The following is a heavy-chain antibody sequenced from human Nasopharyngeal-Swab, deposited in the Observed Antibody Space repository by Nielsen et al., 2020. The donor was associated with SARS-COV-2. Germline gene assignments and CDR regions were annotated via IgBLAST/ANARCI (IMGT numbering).Heavy chain of an antibody. CDR1: GGSISSGSYY. CDR3: ARALTTYYDFWSGYYVFDY. CDR2: IYTSGST. D-gene: IGHD3-3*01. Sequence: TLSLTCTVSGGSISSGSYYWSWIRQPAGKGLEWIGRIYTSGSTNYNPSLKSRVTISVDTSKNQFSLKLSSVTAADTAVYYCARALTTYYDFWSGYYVFDYWGQGTLVTVSS. J-gene: IGHJ4*02. V-gene: IGHV4-61*02.